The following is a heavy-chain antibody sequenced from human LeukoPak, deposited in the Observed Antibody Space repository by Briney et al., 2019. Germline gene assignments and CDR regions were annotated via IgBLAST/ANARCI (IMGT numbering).Heavy chain of an antibody. D-gene: IGHD6-13*01. CDR2: ISGSGGST. V-gene: IGHV3-23*01. J-gene: IGHJ6*02. Sequence: GGSLRLSCAASGFTFSSYAMSWVRQAPGKGLEWVSAISGSGGSTYYADSVKGRFTISRDNSKSTLYLQMNSLRAEDTAVYYCARDSGWWRFDFWGQGTTVIVSS. CDR3: ARDSGWWRFDF. CDR1: GFTFSSYA.